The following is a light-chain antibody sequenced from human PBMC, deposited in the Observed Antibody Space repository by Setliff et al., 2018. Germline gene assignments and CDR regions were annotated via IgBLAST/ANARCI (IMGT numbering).Light chain of an antibody. CDR3: QSYDSSLGGSVV. V-gene: IGLV2-14*03. CDR2: DVS. J-gene: IGLJ2*01. CDR1: SSDVGGYNY. Sequence: QSALAQPASVSGSPGQSITISCTGTSSDVGGYNYVSWYQQHPGKAPKLMIYDVSNRPSGVSNRFSGSKSGTSASLAITGLQAEDEADYYCQSYDSSLGGSVVFGGGTKVTVL.